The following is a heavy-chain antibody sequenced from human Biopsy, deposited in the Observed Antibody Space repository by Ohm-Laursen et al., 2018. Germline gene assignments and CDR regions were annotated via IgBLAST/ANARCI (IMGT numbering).Heavy chain of an antibody. J-gene: IGHJ4*02. V-gene: IGHV3-30*03. CDR2: FSYDGINK. CDR3: LREAATGYYRTADF. D-gene: IGHD3-9*01. CDR1: GFTLSSHG. Sequence: SLRLSCAASGFTLSSHGMHWVRQAPGKGLEWVAHFSYDGINKHYADSVKGRFTISRDNSKNTLSLQMNSLRVEDTAMYYCLREAATGYYRTADFWGQGTLVIVSS.